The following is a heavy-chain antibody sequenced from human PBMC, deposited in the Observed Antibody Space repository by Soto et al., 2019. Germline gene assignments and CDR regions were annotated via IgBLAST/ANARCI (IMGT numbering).Heavy chain of an antibody. D-gene: IGHD2-2*01. CDR2: VFSSGTT. CDR1: GDSITSYY. J-gene: IGHJ3*02. Sequence: PSETLSLTCTVSGDSITSYYWTWIRQAAGKRLECIGRVFSSGTTNYNPSLKSRVTMSVDTSKNQLSLKLTSVIAADTAVYYCARERVVVVPPDFWAPPHDAFDIWGQGTVVTVSS. V-gene: IGHV4-4*07. CDR3: ARERVVVVPPDFWAPPHDAFDI.